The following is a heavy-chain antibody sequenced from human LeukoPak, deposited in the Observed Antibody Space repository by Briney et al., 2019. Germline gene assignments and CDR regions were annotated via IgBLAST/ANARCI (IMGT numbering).Heavy chain of an antibody. D-gene: IGHD4-23*01. CDR3: AKAEGFFGGYYDH. CDR2: ISWNSGSI. Sequence: GGSLRLSCAASGFTFDDYAMHWVRQAPGKGLEWVSGISWNSGSIDYADSVKGRFTISRDNAKNSLYLQMNSLRAEDTAFYYCAKAEGFFGGYYDHWGQGTLVTVSS. J-gene: IGHJ4*02. V-gene: IGHV3-9*01. CDR1: GFTFDDYA.